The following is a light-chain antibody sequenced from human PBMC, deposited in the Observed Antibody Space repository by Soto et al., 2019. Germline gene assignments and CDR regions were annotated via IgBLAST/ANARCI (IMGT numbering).Light chain of an antibody. Sequence: QSALTQPRSVSGSPGQSVTISCTGTSSDVGGYNYVSWYQQHPGKAPKLMIYDVSKRPSGVPDRFSVSKSGNTASLTISGLQAEDEADYYCSSYAGSYTWVFGGGTKLTVL. CDR2: DVS. J-gene: IGLJ3*02. CDR1: SSDVGGYNY. CDR3: SSYAGSYTWV. V-gene: IGLV2-11*01.